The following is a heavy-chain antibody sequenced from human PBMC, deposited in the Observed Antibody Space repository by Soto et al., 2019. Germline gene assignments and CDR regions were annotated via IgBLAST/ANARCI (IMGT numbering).Heavy chain of an antibody. V-gene: IGHV3-30-3*01. Sequence: QVQLVESGGGVVQPGRSLRLSCAASGFTFSSYAMHWVRQAPGKGLEWVAVISYDGSNKYYADSVKGRFTISRDNSKNTLYLQMNSLRAEDTAVYYCASLGPYDSSGYLNSVFDYWGQGTLVTVSS. CDR1: GFTFSSYA. CDR2: ISYDGSNK. J-gene: IGHJ4*02. D-gene: IGHD3-22*01. CDR3: ASLGPYDSSGYLNSVFDY.